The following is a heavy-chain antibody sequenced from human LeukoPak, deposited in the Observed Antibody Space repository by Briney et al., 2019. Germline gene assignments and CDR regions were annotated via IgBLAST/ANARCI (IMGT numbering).Heavy chain of an antibody. V-gene: IGHV1-2*02. J-gene: IGHJ3*02. CDR3: ARSGVSYVDTAMGHAFDI. D-gene: IGHD5-18*01. Sequence: ASVKVSCKASGYTFTGYYMHWVRQAPGQGLEWMGWINPNSGGTNYAQKFQGRVTMTRDTSISTAYMELSRLRSEDTAVYYCARSGVSYVDTAMGHAFDIWGQGTMVTVSP. CDR2: INPNSGGT. CDR1: GYTFTGYY.